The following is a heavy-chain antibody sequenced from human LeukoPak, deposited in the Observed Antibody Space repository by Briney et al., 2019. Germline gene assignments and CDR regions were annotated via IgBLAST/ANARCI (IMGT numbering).Heavy chain of an antibody. D-gene: IGHD1-7*01. CDR3: AKEGGTGTRFDY. CDR1: GFRFSAYA. V-gene: IGHV3-23*01. J-gene: IGHJ4*02. Sequence: GGSLRLSCAASGFRFSAYAMNWVRQAPGKGLEWVSGVSGTGGTTSYADSVKGRFTISRDNSKNTLYLQINSLRADDTAVYYCAKEGGTGTRFDYWGQGTLVTVSS. CDR2: VSGTGGTT.